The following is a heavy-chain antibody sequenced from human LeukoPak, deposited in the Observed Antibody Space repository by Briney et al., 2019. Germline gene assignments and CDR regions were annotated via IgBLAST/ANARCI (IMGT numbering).Heavy chain of an antibody. D-gene: IGHD2-15*01. CDR1: GYTFTSYY. CDR2: INPRGGST. Sequence: ASVKVSCKASGYTFTSYYMHWVRQAPGQGLEWMGIINPRGGSTSYAQKFQGRVTMTRDTSTSTVYMELSSLRSEDTAVYYCARDLDCSGGSCYTRSYYYYGMDVWGKGTTVTVSS. CDR3: ARDLDCSGGSCYTRSYYYYGMDV. V-gene: IGHV1-46*01. J-gene: IGHJ6*04.